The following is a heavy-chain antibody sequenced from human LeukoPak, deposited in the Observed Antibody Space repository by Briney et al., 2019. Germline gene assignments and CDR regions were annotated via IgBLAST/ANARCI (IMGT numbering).Heavy chain of an antibody. Sequence: PSETLSLTCTVSGGSISSSTYYWGWIRQPPGKGLEWIGNIFYSGSTYYSPSLKSRVTISVDTSRNQLSLKLSSVTAADTAVYYCARDRRTDCSGASCYFDSWGQGTLVTVSS. CDR2: IFYSGST. J-gene: IGHJ4*02. CDR3: ARDRRTDCSGASCYFDS. CDR1: GGSISSSTYY. D-gene: IGHD2-15*01. V-gene: IGHV4-39*02.